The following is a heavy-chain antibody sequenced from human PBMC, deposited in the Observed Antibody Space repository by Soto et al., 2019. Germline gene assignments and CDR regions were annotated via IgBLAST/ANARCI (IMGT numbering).Heavy chain of an antibody. CDR2: IYWDDDK. J-gene: IGHJ5*02. V-gene: IGHV2-5*02. CDR3: AHAITYNRGWFHNWFDP. Sequence: QITLKESAPTLVKPTQTLTLTCTFSGFSLSTSGLSVCWFRQPPVKALEWLAVIYWDDDKLYTPSLKSRLTRTKATYKNQLVLTLTNMDTVDTATYSCAHAITYNRGWFHNWFDPLGQGTLVNGSA. CDR1: GFSLSTSGLS. D-gene: IGHD6-19*01.